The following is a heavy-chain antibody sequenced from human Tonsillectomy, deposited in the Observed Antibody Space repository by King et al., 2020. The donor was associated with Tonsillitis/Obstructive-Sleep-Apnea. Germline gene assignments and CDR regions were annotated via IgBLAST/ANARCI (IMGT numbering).Heavy chain of an antibody. D-gene: IGHD3-10*02. J-gene: IGHJ6*03. CDR2: INHSGST. CDR3: ARWCSGHMDV. CDR1: GGSFSGYY. V-gene: IGHV4-34*01. Sequence: VQLPQWGAGLLKPSETLSLACAVYGGSFSGYYWSWIRQPPGKGLEWIGEINHSGSTNYNPSLKSRVTISVDTSKNQFSLKLSSVTAADTAVYYCARWCSGHMDVWGKGTTVTVSS.